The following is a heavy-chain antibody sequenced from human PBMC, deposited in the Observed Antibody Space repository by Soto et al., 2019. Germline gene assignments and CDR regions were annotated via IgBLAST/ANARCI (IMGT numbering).Heavy chain of an antibody. V-gene: IGHV4-39*01. D-gene: IGHD7-27*01. Sequence: NPSETLSLTCTVSGGSISSSSYYWGWIRQPPGKGLEWIGGIYYSGSTYYNPSLKSRVTISVDTSKNQFSLKLSSVTAADTAVYYCVRRNWGGYYYGMDVWGQGTTVTVSS. CDR2: IYYSGST. CDR1: GGSISSSSYY. J-gene: IGHJ6*02. CDR3: VRRNWGGYYYGMDV.